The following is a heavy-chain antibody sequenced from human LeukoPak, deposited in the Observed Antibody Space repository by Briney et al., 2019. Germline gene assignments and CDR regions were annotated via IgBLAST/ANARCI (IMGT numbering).Heavy chain of an antibody. D-gene: IGHD3-3*01. CDR2: INDSGST. CDR3: AREDFWSGHFFDY. V-gene: IGHV4-34*01. J-gene: IGHJ4*02. Sequence: PSETLSLTGAVYGGSLSGYYWSWIRQHPRKGLKLIGEINDSGSTNYNPSLKSRVTISVDTSKYQFSLKLSSVPAADTAVYYCAREDFWSGHFFDYWGQGTLVIVSS. CDR1: GGSLSGYY.